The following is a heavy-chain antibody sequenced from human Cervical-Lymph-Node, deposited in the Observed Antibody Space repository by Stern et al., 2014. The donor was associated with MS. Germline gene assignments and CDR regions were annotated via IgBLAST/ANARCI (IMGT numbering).Heavy chain of an antibody. CDR3: SRDKDSSAYSFGPGYYGMDV. Sequence: QVQLGQSGAEVKKPGASVKVSCKASGYTFTNNGILWVRQAPGQGLEWMGWINTANGNTKYSQSFQGRVTISRDTSASTVYLEMSSLRSEDTAVYYCSRDKDSSAYSFGPGYYGMDVWGQGTTVIVSS. D-gene: IGHD3-22*01. V-gene: IGHV1-3*04. J-gene: IGHJ6*02. CDR1: GYTFTNNG. CDR2: INTANGNT.